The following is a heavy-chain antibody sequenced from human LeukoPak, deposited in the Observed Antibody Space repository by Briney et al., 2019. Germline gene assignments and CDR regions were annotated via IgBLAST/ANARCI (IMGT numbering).Heavy chain of an antibody. CDR1: GFTFSSYW. J-gene: IGHJ4*02. V-gene: IGHV3-7*04. Sequence: GGSLRLSCTASGFTFSSYWMNWVRQAPGKGLEWVANIKQDGSEKYYVDSVKGRFTISRDNAKKSLYLQKNSLRAEDTAVYYCARETEMANLDYWGQGTLLTVSS. CDR2: IKQDGSEK. D-gene: IGHD5-24*01. CDR3: ARETEMANLDY.